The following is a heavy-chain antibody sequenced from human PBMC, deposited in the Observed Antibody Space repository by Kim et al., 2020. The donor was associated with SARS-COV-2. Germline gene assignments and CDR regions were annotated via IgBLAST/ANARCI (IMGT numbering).Heavy chain of an antibody. CDR1: GGSISSGGYY. CDR2: IYYSGST. J-gene: IGHJ4*02. CDR3: ARGRYGVGLFY. V-gene: IGHV4-31*03. Sequence: SETLSLTCTVSGGSISSGGYYWSWIRQHPGKGLEWIGYIYYSGSTYYNPSLKSRVTISVDTSKNQFSLKLSSVTAADTAVYYCARGRYGVGLFYWGQGTLVTVSS. D-gene: IGHD3-3*01.